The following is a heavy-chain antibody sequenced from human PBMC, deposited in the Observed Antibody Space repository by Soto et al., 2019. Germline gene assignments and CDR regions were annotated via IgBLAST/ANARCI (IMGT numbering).Heavy chain of an antibody. Sequence: ASVKVSCKASGYTFTSYGISWVRQAPGQGLEWMGWISAYNGSTNYAQKLQGRVTMTTDTSTSTAYMELRSLRSDDTAVYYCARDQYYDSSGYYYPFDYWGQGTLVTVSS. CDR2: ISAYNGST. V-gene: IGHV1-18*01. D-gene: IGHD3-22*01. CDR3: ARDQYYDSSGYYYPFDY. CDR1: GYTFTSYG. J-gene: IGHJ4*02.